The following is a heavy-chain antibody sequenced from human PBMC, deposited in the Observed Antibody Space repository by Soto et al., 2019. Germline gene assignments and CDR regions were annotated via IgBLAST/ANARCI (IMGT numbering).Heavy chain of an antibody. CDR1: GFTFSSYD. J-gene: IGHJ4*02. CDR3: ARDLAVGAYAHFDY. D-gene: IGHD1-26*01. Sequence: PGGSLRLSCAASGFTFSSYDMHWVRQATGKGLEWVSAIGTAGDTYYPGSVKGRFTISRENAKNSLYLQMNSLRDEDTAVYYCARDLAVGAYAHFDYWDQGTLVTVSS. CDR2: IGTAGDT. V-gene: IGHV3-13*01.